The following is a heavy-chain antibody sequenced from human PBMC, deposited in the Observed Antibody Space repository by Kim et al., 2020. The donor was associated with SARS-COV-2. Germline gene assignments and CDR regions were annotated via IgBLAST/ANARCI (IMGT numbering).Heavy chain of an antibody. V-gene: IGHV3-73*01. CDR3: TSSFVDTAMVTGGSVFDY. CDR1: GFTFSGSA. CDR2: IRSKANSYAT. Sequence: GGSLRLSCAASGFTFSGSAMHWVRQASGKGLEWVGRIRSKANSYATAYAASVKGRFTISRDDSKNTAYLQMNSLKTEDTAVYYCTSSFVDTAMVTGGSVFDYWGQGTLVTVSS. D-gene: IGHD5-18*01. J-gene: IGHJ4*02.